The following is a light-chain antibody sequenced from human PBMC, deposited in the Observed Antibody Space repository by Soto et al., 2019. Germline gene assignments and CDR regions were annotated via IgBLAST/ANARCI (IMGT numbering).Light chain of an antibody. CDR3: QQYGSSIT. J-gene: IGKJ5*01. Sequence: EIGLTQSPATLSLSPGERATLSCRASQSVSSYLAWYQQKPGQAPRLLIYGASSRATGIPDRFSGSGSGTDFTLTISRLEPEDFAVYYCQQYGSSITFGQGTRLEIK. V-gene: IGKV3-20*01. CDR2: GAS. CDR1: QSVSSY.